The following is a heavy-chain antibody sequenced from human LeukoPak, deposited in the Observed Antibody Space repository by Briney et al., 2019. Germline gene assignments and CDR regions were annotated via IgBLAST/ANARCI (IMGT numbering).Heavy chain of an antibody. Sequence: QPGRSLRLSCAASGFTFSSYGMHWVRQAPGKGLEWVALIGYDGTNEYYADSVKGRFSISRDNSKNTLYLEMNSLTTEDTAVYSCARNWIYGGFDRGMDNWGQGTLVTVSS. D-gene: IGHD5-12*01. CDR1: GFTFSSYG. CDR2: IGYDGTNE. CDR3: ARNWIYGGFDRGMDN. V-gene: IGHV3-33*01. J-gene: IGHJ4*02.